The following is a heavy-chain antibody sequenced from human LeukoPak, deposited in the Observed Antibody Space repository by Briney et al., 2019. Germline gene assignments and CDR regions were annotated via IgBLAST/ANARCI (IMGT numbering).Heavy chain of an antibody. CDR1: GITFSRYA. D-gene: IGHD6-6*01. CDR3: AKEAIAHSNSDSWVEY. V-gene: IGHV3-23*01. CDR2: ISGTAANT. Sequence: GGSPRLSCAASGITFSRYAMSWVRQAPGKGLEWVSAISGTAANTNYADSVKGRFTLSRDNSKNALYLQMNSLRADDTAVYYCAKEAIAHSNSDSWVEYWGQGTLVTVSS. J-gene: IGHJ4*02.